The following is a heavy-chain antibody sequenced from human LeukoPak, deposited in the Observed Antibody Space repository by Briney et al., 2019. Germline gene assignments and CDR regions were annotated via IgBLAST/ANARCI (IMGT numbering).Heavy chain of an antibody. D-gene: IGHD6-6*01. V-gene: IGHV3-30*01. J-gene: IGHJ6*03. Sequence: PGGSLRLSCAASGFTFSSYAMHWVRQAPGKGLEWVAVISYDGSNKYYADSVKGRFTIFRDNSKNTPYLQMNSLRAEDTAVYYCAREQREQLVFYYYYYYMDVWGKGTTVTVSS. CDR3: AREQREQLVFYYYYYYMDV. CDR2: ISYDGSNK. CDR1: GFTFSSYA.